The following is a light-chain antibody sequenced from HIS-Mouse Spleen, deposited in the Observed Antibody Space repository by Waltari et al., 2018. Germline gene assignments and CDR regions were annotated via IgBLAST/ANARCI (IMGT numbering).Light chain of an antibody. V-gene: IGLV1-44*01. CDR3: AAWDDSLNGRV. CDR2: SNH. CDR1: SSNIGSNT. J-gene: IGLJ1*01. Sequence: QSVLTQPPSASGTPGQRVTISCSGSSSNIGSNTVNWYQQLPATAPKLLIYSNHQRPSGVPDRFSGSKSGTSASLAISGLQSEDEADYYCAAWDDSLNGRVFGTGTKVTVL.